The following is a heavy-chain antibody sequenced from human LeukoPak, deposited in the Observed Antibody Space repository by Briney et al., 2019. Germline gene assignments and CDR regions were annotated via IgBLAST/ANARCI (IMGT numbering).Heavy chain of an antibody. V-gene: IGHV3-23*01. CDR3: AKWGDYDILTGYYDPDY. D-gene: IGHD3-9*01. J-gene: IGHJ4*02. Sequence: GGSLRLPCAASGFTSSNYAMYWVRQAPGKGLEWVSAVSGRDDSTYYADSVKGRFTISRDTSKNTLYLQMNSLRAEDTAVYYCAKWGDYDILTGYYDPDYWGQGTLVTVSS. CDR2: VSGRDDST. CDR1: GFTSSNYA.